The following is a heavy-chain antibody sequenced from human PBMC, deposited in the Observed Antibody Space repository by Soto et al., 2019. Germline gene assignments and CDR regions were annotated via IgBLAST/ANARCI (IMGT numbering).Heavy chain of an antibody. CDR2: IYYTGST. CDR3: ARSYCGGDCYSDYDALDI. J-gene: IGHJ3*02. Sequence: QMQLQESGSGLVKPSETLSLTCAVSGGSITSGGYSWSWIRQPPGKGLEWIGYIYYTGSTYYNPSLKSRVSISVDRSKNHFSLKLYSVTAADTAVYYCARSYCGGDCYSDYDALDIWGQGTVVTVSS. CDR1: GGSITSGGYS. D-gene: IGHD2-21*02. V-gene: IGHV4-30-2*01.